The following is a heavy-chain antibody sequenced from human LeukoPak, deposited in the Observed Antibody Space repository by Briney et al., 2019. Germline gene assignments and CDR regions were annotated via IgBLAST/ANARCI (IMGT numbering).Heavy chain of an antibody. D-gene: IGHD6-13*01. CDR1: GSSFSIYA. V-gene: IGHV3-23*01. CDR2: IRASGAIT. CDR3: AKDRGSWFALFDS. J-gene: IGHJ4*02. Sequence: GGSLRLCCTPSGSSFSIYALSWVRQAPGRGLEWVSGIRASGAITYYADCVKGRFTISRDNSKSTLFLHMNSLRAEDTAVYYCAKDRGSWFALFDSWGQGTLVTVSS.